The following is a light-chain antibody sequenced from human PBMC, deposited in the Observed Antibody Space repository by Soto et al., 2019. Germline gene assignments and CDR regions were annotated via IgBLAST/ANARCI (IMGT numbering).Light chain of an antibody. CDR3: QQYGSSPGT. V-gene: IGKV3-20*01. Sequence: EIVLTQSPGTLSLSPGERATLSCWASQSVSSSYLAWYQQKPGQAPRLLIYGASSRATGISDRFSGSGSGTDFTLTISRLEPEDFAVYYCQQYGSSPGTFGQGTKVDIK. J-gene: IGKJ1*01. CDR2: GAS. CDR1: QSVSSSY.